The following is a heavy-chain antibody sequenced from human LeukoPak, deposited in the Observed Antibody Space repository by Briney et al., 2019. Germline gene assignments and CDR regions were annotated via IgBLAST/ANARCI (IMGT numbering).Heavy chain of an antibody. D-gene: IGHD4-23*01. V-gene: IGHV1-18*01. CDR1: GYTFICYS. J-gene: IGHJ4*02. CDR2: ITPYNGNT. Sequence: GAPVKVSCKASGYTFICYSISWVRQAPGQGLEGMGWITPYNGNTNYVQNFQGRVTMTTDTSTSTAYMELRSLRSDDTAVYYCAREYGGNPGLFGYWGQGTLVTVSS. CDR3: AREYGGNPGLFGY.